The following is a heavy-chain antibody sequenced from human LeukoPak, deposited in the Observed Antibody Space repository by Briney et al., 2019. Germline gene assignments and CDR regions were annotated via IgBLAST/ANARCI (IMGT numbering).Heavy chain of an antibody. D-gene: IGHD2-8*01. CDR3: AQWRNGALA. CDR2: IQYDGSNK. V-gene: IGHV3-30*02. CDR1: GFTFSSYG. J-gene: IGHJ5*02. Sequence: HAGGSLRLSCAASGFTFSSYGMHWVRQAPGKGLEWVAFIQYDGSNKYYADSVKGRFTISRDNSKNTLYLQMNSLRAEDTAVYYCAQWRNGALAWGQGTLVTVSS.